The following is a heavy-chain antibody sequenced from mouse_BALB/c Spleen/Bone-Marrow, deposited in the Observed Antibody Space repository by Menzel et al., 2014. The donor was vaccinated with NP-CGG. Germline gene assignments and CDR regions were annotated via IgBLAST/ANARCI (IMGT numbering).Heavy chain of an antibody. V-gene: IGHV2-9*02. CDR2: IWAGGST. Sequence: QVQLQQSGPGLVAPSQSLSIACTVSGFSLTSYGLHWVRRPPGKGLEWLGAIWAGGSTDYNSALMSRLSISKDNSKSQVFLEMNSLQTDDTAMYYCARALYYYGSSYYTMDYWGQGTSVIVSS. J-gene: IGHJ4*01. CDR1: GFSLTSYG. D-gene: IGHD1-1*01. CDR3: ARALYYYGSSYYTMDY.